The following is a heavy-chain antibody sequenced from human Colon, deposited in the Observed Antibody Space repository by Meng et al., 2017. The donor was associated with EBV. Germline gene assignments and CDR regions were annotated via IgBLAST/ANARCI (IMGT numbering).Heavy chain of an antibody. CDR1: GDSISSGGYS. D-gene: IGHD3-10*01. CDR2: IHSSGST. Sequence: QAAGRGLMSPYTPPSSTSTVSGDSISSGGYSWSCLPQHPGKGLEWIGYIHSSGSTYYTPSLRSRLTISVDTSKNQFSLKLSSVTAADTAVYYCARASYGSGSPLGESWFDPWGQGTLVTVSS. J-gene: IGHJ5*02. CDR3: ARASYGSGSPLGESWFDP. V-gene: IGHV4-31*03.